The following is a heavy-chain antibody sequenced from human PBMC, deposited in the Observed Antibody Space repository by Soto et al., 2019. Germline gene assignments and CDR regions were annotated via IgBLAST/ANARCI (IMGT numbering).Heavy chain of an antibody. J-gene: IGHJ4*02. V-gene: IGHV1-69*13. CDR2: IIPIFGTA. Sequence: SVKVSCKASGGTFSSYAISWVRQAPGQGLEWMGGIIPIFGTANYAQKFQGRVTITAAEPTSTAYMELSSLRSEETAVYYCARVRRYDSNKGYYFDYWGQGTLVTVSS. CDR3: ARVRRYDSNKGYYFDY. D-gene: IGHD3-3*01. CDR1: GGTFSSYA.